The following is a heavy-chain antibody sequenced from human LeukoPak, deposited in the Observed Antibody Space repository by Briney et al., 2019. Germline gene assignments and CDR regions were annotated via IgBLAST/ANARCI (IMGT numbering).Heavy chain of an antibody. CDR1: GYTFTSYY. CDR3: ARRIRTTEAFDI. D-gene: IGHD1-1*01. J-gene: IGHJ3*02. V-gene: IGHV1-46*01. CDR2: INPSGGST. Sequence: ASVKVSCKASGYTFTSYYMHWVRQAPGQGLEWMGIINPSGGSTSYAQKFQGRVTMTRDTSTSTVYMELSSLGSEDTAVYYCARRIRTTEAFDIWGQGTMVTVSS.